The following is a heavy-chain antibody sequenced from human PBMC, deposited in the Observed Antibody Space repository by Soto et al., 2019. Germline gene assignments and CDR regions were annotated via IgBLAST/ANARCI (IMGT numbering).Heavy chain of an antibody. V-gene: IGHV1-2*02. CDR3: ARGSPRMGALPTY. D-gene: IGHD1-26*01. CDR1: GYIFTGYY. Sequence: QVQLVQSGDEVQKSGASVKVSCEASGYIFTGYYIHCMRQAPGQGLEWMGWISPKSGDTNLAQKFKGRVTLTRDTSITTAYMELTRLTSDDTALYYCARGSPRMGALPTYWGQGTLLTVSS. CDR2: ISPKSGDT. J-gene: IGHJ4*02.